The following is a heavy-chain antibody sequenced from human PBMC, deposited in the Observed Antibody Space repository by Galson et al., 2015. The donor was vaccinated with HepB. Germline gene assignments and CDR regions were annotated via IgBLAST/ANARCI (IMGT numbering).Heavy chain of an antibody. CDR2: IHHTGST. CDR3: VRGGSSTWSYYFDY. D-gene: IGHD6-13*01. V-gene: IGHV4-34*01. J-gene: IGHJ4*02. Sequence: LSLTCGVYGGSLSGYWWSWIRQPPGKGLEWLGEIHHTGSTDYNPSLKSRVTISVDASMNQFSLKVNSVTAADTAVYYCVRGGSSTWSYYFDYWGQGSLVTVSS. CDR1: GGSLSGYW.